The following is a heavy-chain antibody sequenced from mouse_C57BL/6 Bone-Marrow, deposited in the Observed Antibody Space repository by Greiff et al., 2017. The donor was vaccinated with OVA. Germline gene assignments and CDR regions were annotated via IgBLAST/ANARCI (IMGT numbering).Heavy chain of an antibody. CDR1: GYTFTDYN. D-gene: IGHD1-1*01. CDR3: APISAGVAPYFDV. CDR2: INPNNGGT. Sequence: VQLQQSGPELVKPGASVKMSCKASGYTFTDYNMHWVKQSHGKSLEWIGYINPNNGGTSYNQKFKGKATLTVNKSSSTAYMELRSLTSEDSAVYYCAPISAGVAPYFDVWGTGTTVTVSS. V-gene: IGHV1-22*01. J-gene: IGHJ1*03.